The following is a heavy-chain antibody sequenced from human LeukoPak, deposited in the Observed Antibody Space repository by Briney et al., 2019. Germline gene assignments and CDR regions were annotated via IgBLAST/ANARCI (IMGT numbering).Heavy chain of an antibody. CDR2: FYYGGGT. J-gene: IGHJ5*02. Sequence: SETLSLTCTVSGDSVSTTSYYWGWFRQPSGKGLEWIGSFYYGGGTYYNPSLKSRVTLSVDTSKNQFSLRLSSVTAADTAVFYCARHTRNGGAFYTSWGQGTLVTVSS. V-gene: IGHV4-39*01. CDR3: ARHTRNGGAFYTS. CDR1: GDSVSTTSYY. D-gene: IGHD3-16*01.